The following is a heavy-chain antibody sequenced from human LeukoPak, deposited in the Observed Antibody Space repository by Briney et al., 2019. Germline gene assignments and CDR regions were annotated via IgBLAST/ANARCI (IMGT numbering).Heavy chain of an antibody. J-gene: IGHJ4*02. CDR1: GFTVSSIY. CDR2: IYRGGST. D-gene: IGHD6-6*01. Sequence: PGGSLRLSCAASGFTVSSIYMSWVRQAPGRGLEWVSVIYRGGSTYYTDSVKGRFTISRDNSKNTLYLQMNSLRAEDTAVYYCAKDHAKQLGFFDYWGQGTLVTVSS. CDR3: AKDHAKQLGFFDY. V-gene: IGHV3-53*05.